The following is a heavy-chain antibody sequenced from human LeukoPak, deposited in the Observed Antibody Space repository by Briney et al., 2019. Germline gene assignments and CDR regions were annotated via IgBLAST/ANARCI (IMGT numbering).Heavy chain of an antibody. CDR2: ISSSSSPI. D-gene: IGHD6-19*01. V-gene: IGHV3-48*01. CDR1: GFTFSSDG. Sequence: PGGSLRVSGAASGFTFSSDGMNWVRQAPGKGLEWVSYISSSSSPIYYADSVQGRFTISRDNAKNSLYLQMNSLRAEDTAVYYCARDQKQWLVFDYWGQGTLVTVSS. J-gene: IGHJ4*02. CDR3: ARDQKQWLVFDY.